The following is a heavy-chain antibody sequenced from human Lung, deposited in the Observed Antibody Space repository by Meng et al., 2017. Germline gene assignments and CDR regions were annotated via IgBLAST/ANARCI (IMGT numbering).Heavy chain of an antibody. J-gene: IGHJ4*02. V-gene: IGHV4-34*01. CDR1: GGYWGGYD. D-gene: IGHD4-11*01. Sequence: QVRGRQWGEGLLKPSGTLCLTGVGAGGYWGGYDWSGIRQPPGKGLEWIGEINHSGSTNYNPSLESRATISVDTSQNNLSLKLSSVTAADSAVYYCARGPTTMAHDFDYWGQGTLVTVSS. CDR2: INHSGST. CDR3: ARGPTTMAHDFDY.